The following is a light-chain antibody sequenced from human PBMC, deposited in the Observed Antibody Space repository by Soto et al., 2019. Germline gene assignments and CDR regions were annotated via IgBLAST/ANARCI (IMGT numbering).Light chain of an antibody. CDR3: SSYTSSSTLV. V-gene: IGLV2-14*01. CDR1: SSDVGGYNY. CDR2: EVT. Sequence: QSALTQPASVSGSPGQSITISCTGTSSDVGGYNYVSWYQHHPGKAPKFMIYEVTNRPSGVSNRFSGSKSGNTASLTISGLQAEDEADYYCSSYTSSSTLVFGTGTQLTVL. J-gene: IGLJ1*01.